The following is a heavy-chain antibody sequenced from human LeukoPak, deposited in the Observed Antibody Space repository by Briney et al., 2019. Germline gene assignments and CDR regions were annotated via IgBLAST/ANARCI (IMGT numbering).Heavy chain of an antibody. J-gene: IGHJ4*02. CDR3: ARSLRFLEWLLPFDY. V-gene: IGHV3-30-3*01. Sequence: PGGSLRLSCAASGFTFSSYAMHWVRQAPGKGLEWVAVISYDGSNKYYADSVKGRFTISRDNSKNTLYLQMNGLRAEDTAVYYCARSLRFLEWLLPFDYWGQGTLVTVSS. CDR2: ISYDGSNK. D-gene: IGHD3-3*01. CDR1: GFTFSSYA.